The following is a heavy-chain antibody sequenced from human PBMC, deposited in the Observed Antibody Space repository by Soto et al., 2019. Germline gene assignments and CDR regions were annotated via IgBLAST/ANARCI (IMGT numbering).Heavy chain of an antibody. Sequence: QVQLVESGGGVVQPGRSLRLSCAASGFTFSSYGMHWVRQAPGKGLERVAVIWYDGSNKYYADSVKGRFTISRDNSKNTLYLXXXXLRAEXTXVYXXXRDXXGYSSGWYQRGGFDYWGQGTLVTVSS. V-gene: IGHV3-33*01. D-gene: IGHD6-19*01. CDR3: XRDXXGYSSGWYQRGGFDY. CDR1: GFTFSSYG. J-gene: IGHJ4*02. CDR2: IWYDGSNK.